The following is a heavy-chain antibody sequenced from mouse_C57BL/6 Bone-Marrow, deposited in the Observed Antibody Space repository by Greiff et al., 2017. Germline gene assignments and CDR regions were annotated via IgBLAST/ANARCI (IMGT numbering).Heavy chain of an antibody. CDR1: GFTFSDYG. V-gene: IGHV5-17*01. CDR2: ISSGSSTI. Sequence: EVHLVESGGGLVKPGGSLKLSCAASGFTFSDYGMHWVRQAPEKGLEWVAYISSGSSTINYADTVKGRFTISRDNATNTLFLQLTSLRSEDTAMYYCAKGGSAWFAYWGQGTLVTVSA. CDR3: AKGGSAWFAY. J-gene: IGHJ3*01.